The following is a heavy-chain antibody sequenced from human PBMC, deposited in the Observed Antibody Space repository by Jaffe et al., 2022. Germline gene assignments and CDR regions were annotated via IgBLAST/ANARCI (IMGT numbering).Heavy chain of an antibody. CDR1: GFTFSSYA. Sequence: EVQLLESGGGLVQPGGSLRLSCAASGFTFSSYAMSWVRQAPGKGLEWVSAISGSGSNTYHADSVKGRFTISRDKSKNTLYLQMNSLRAEDTAVYYCATQLGISHYFDYWGQGTLVTVSS. D-gene: IGHD7-27*01. V-gene: IGHV3-23*01. CDR2: ISGSGSNT. CDR3: ATQLGISHYFDY. J-gene: IGHJ4*02.